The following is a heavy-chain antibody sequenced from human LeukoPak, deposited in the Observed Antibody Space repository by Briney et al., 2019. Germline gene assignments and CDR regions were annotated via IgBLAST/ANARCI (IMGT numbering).Heavy chain of an antibody. CDR3: ARWWELLGDDAFDI. D-gene: IGHD1-26*01. CDR1: GFTFSSYS. CDR2: ISSSSSYI. Sequence: GGSLRLSCAASGFTFSSYSMNWVRQAPGKGLEWVSSISSSSSYIYYADSVKGRFTISRDNAKNSLYLQMNSLRAEDTAVYYCARWWELLGDDAFDIWGQGIMVTVSS. V-gene: IGHV3-21*01. J-gene: IGHJ3*02.